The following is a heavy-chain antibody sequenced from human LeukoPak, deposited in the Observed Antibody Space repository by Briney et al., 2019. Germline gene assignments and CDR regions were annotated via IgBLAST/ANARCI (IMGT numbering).Heavy chain of an antibody. V-gene: IGHV5-51*01. D-gene: IGHD3-3*01. CDR1: GDSFTSYW. Sequence: GESLKISCKGSGDSFTSYWIGWVRQMPGKGLEWMGIIYPGDSDTRYSPSFQGQVTISADKSISTAYLQWSSLKASDTAMYYCARLPWYYDFWSGYYTVSYYYYGMDVWGQGTTVTVSS. CDR2: IYPGDSDT. J-gene: IGHJ6*02. CDR3: ARLPWYYDFWSGYYTVSYYYYGMDV.